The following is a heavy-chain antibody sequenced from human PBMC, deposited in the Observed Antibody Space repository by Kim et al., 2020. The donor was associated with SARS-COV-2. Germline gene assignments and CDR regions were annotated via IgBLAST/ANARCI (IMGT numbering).Heavy chain of an antibody. V-gene: IGHV3-23*01. CDR1: GFTFSSYA. J-gene: IGHJ3*02. CDR2: ISGSGGST. CDR3: AKDHKVLITMVRALNSNGAFDI. Sequence: GGSLRLSCAASGFTFSSYAMSWVRQAPGKGLEWVSAISGSGGSTYYADSVKGRFTISRDNSKNTLYLQMNSLRAEDTAVYYCAKDHKVLITMVRALNSNGAFDIWGQGTMVTVSS. D-gene: IGHD3-10*01.